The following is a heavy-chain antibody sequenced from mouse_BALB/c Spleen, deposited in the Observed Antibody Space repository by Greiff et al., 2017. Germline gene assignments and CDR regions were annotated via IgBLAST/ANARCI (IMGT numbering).Heavy chain of an antibody. D-gene: IGHD2-3*01. Sequence: VQLVESGPQLVRPGASVKISCKASGYSFTSYWMHWVKQRPGQGLEWIGMIDPSDSETRLNQKFKDKATLTVDKSSSTAYMQLSSPTSEDSAVYYCARGGIYDGYYSFAYWGQGTLVTVSA. J-gene: IGHJ3*01. CDR2: IDPSDSET. V-gene: IGHV1S126*01. CDR3: ARGGIYDGYYSFAY. CDR1: GYSFTSYW.